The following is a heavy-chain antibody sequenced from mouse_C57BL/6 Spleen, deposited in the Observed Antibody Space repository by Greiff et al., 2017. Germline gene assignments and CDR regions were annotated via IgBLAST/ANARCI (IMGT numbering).Heavy chain of an antibody. V-gene: IGHV1-18*01. CDR3: ARRRELLLYWYFDV. J-gene: IGHJ1*03. CDR2: INPNNGGT. Sequence: VQLQQSGPELVKPGASVKIPCKASGYTFTDYNMDWVKQSHGKSLEWIGDINPNNGGTIYNQKFKGKATLTVDKSSSTAYMELRSLTSEDTAVYYCARRRELLLYWYFDVWGTGTTVTVSS. D-gene: IGHD1-1*01. CDR1: GYTFTDYN.